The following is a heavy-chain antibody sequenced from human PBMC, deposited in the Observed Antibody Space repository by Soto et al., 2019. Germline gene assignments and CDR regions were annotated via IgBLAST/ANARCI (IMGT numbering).Heavy chain of an antibody. V-gene: IGHV4-34*01. CDR3: ARAWSTTGSGDFDY. CDR1: GGSFSGYY. D-gene: IGHD1-1*01. Sequence: QVQLQQWGAGLLKPLETLSLTCAVYGGSFSGYYWSWIRQTPGKGLEWIGEIDYSGYTNYNPSLKARFTISVDTSRNRFSLKLSSVTAADTAVYYCARAWSTTGSGDFDYWDQGVLVTVSS. J-gene: IGHJ4*02. CDR2: IDYSGYT.